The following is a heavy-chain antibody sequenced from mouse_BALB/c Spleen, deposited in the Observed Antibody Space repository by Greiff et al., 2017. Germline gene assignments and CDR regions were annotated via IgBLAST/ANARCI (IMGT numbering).Heavy chain of an antibody. D-gene: IGHD1-1*01. J-gene: IGHJ1*01. Sequence: EVMLVESGGGLVKPGGSLKLSCAASGFTFSSYAMSWVRQTPEKRLEWVASISSGGSTYYPDSVKGRFTISRDNARNILYLQMSSLRSEDTAMYYCAPYGSSSYWYFDVWGAGTTVTVSS. CDR1: GFTFSSYA. CDR3: APYGSSSYWYFDV. V-gene: IGHV5-6-5*01. CDR2: ISSGGST.